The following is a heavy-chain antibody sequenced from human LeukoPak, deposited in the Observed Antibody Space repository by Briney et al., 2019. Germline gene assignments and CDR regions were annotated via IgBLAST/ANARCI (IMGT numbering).Heavy chain of an antibody. D-gene: IGHD3-10*01. CDR2: IYHSGST. CDR3: ARGPWALGQSWFDP. CDR1: GYSISSGYY. J-gene: IGHJ5*02. V-gene: IGHV4-38-2*02. Sequence: KPSETLSLTCTVSGYSISSGYYWGWIRQPPGKGLEWIGSIYHSGSTYYNPSLKSRVTISVDTSKNQFSLKLSSVTAADTAVYYCARGPWALGQSWFDPWGQGTLVTVSS.